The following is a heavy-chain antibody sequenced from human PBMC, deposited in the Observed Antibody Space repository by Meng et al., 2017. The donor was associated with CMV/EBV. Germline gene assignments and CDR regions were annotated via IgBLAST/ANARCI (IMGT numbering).Heavy chain of an antibody. CDR1: GGSISSSSYY. J-gene: IGHJ5*02. CDR2: IYYSGST. V-gene: IGHV4-39*07. CDR3: ARTIVVVPAAIGENWFDP. D-gene: IGHD2-2*01. Sequence: SETLSLTCTVSGGSISSSSYYWGWIRQPPGKGLEWIGSIYYSGSTNYNPSLKSRVTISVDTSKNQFSLKLSSVTAADTAVYYCARTIVVVPAAIGENWFDPWGQGTLVTVSS.